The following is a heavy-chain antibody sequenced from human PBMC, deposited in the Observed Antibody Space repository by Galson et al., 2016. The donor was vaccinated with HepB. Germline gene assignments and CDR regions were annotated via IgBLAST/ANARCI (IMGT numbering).Heavy chain of an antibody. J-gene: IGHJ4*02. V-gene: IGHV3-30*04. CDR2: ISYDGSNK. CDR1: GFTFSSYP. CDR3: ARTNSAYDHFDY. Sequence: SLRLSCAASGFTFSSYPMHWVRQAPGKGLEWVAVISYDGSNKYYADSVKGRFTISRDNSKNTLYLQMNSLRAEDTAVYYCARTNSAYDHFDYWGQGTLVTVSS. D-gene: IGHD5-12*01.